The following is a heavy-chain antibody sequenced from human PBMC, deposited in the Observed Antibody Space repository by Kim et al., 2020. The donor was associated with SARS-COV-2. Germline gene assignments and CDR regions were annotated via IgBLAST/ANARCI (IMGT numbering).Heavy chain of an antibody. Sequence: DYSISVKSRITINPDTSKNQFSLQLNSVTPEDTAIYYCARQITGVGALDYWGQGTLVTVSS. J-gene: IGHJ4*02. V-gene: IGHV6-1*01. CDR3: ARQITGVGALDY. D-gene: IGHD1-26*01.